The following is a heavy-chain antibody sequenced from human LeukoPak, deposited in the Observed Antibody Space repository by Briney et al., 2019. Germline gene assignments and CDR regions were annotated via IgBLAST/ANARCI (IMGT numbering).Heavy chain of an antibody. CDR3: ARATSSWAYYDSSGYYDY. D-gene: IGHD3-22*01. J-gene: IGHJ4*02. Sequence: SETLSLTCTVSGSSISSTYYWGWIRQPPGKGLEWIGSIYHSGSAYYNPSLKSRVTISVDTSKNQFSLKLSSVTAADTAVYYCARATSSWAYYDSSGYYDYWGQGTLVTVSS. CDR1: GSSISSTYY. V-gene: IGHV4-38-2*02. CDR2: IYHSGSA.